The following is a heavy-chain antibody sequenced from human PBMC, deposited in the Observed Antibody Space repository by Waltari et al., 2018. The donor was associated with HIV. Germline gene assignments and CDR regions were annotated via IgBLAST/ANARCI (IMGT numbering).Heavy chain of an antibody. V-gene: IGHV3-66*01. CDR1: GFRVRCNL. CDR3: AASVFLDY. Sequence: EVHLVESGGGLVRPGGAGGLACGASGFRVRCNLLNWVRQATGKGLEWFSLMYSGGTTHYLDSVKGRFTIYRDNPKNMVYLQMNGLRVEDTGVYYCAASVFLDYWGQGTLLTVSS. J-gene: IGHJ4*02. CDR2: MYSGGTT.